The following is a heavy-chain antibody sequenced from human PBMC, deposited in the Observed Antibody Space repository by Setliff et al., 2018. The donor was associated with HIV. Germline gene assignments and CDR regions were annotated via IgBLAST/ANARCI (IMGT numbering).Heavy chain of an antibody. J-gene: IGHJ3*02. CDR2: LFYSGIT. CDR3: ARHAPSVDDYDSTNSGAEDAFDI. D-gene: IGHD3-22*01. Sequence: SETLSLTCTVSGGSVSSDTNYWDWIRQPPGKGLEWIGSLFYSGITYYTPSLKRRLTIAVDTSKNQFSLKLTSVSAANTAVYYCARHAPSVDDYDSTNSGAEDAFDIWGQGTMVTVSS. CDR1: GGSVSSDTNY. V-gene: IGHV4-39*01.